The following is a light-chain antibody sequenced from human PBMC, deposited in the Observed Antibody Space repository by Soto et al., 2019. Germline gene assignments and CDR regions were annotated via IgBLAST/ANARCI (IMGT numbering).Light chain of an antibody. CDR1: HYISFY. CDR3: QQYNTYSTWT. V-gene: IGKV1-5*01. Sequence: DIQMTQSPSTLSASVGDRVTITCRASHYISFYLAWYQQKAGKAPKVLIFDASSLKSGVPSRFSGSGSGTEFPLTSSSLQPDDFATYYCQQYNTYSTWTFGQGTVVEIK. J-gene: IGKJ1*01. CDR2: DAS.